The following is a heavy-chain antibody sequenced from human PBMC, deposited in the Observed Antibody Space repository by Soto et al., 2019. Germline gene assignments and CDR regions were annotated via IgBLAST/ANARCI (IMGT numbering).Heavy chain of an antibody. CDR2: ISSSGGST. J-gene: IGHJ4*02. D-gene: IGHD3-22*01. CDR3: AKRYYYDNSGLWEY. CDR1: GFTFSNYA. Sequence: EVQLLESGGGLVQPGGSLRLSCAASGFTFSNYAMSWVRQAPGKGLEWVSAISSSGGSTHYGDSVKGRFTISRDNSKNTLYPQMNSLRAEDTAVYYCAKRYYYDNSGLWEYWGQGTLVTVSS. V-gene: IGHV3-23*01.